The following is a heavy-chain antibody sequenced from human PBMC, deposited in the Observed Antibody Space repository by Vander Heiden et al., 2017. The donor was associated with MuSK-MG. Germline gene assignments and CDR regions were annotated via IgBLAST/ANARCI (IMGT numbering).Heavy chain of an antibody. CDR3: ARDGTYYYDSSGSDDAFDI. Sequence: QVQLVQSGAEVKKPGASVKVSCKASGYTFTSYGISWVRQAPGQGLEWMGWISAYNGNTNYAQKLKGRGTMTTDTSTSTAYMELRSLRSEETAVYYCARDGTYYYDSSGSDDAFDIWGQGTMVTVYS. J-gene: IGHJ3*02. CDR1: GYTFTSYG. D-gene: IGHD3-22*01. CDR2: ISAYNGNT. V-gene: IGHV1-18*01.